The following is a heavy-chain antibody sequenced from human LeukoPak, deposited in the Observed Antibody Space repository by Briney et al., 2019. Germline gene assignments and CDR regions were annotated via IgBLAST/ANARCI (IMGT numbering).Heavy chain of an antibody. CDR3: ASGCSSTSCYRRRFDY. D-gene: IGHD2-2*01. CDR2: ISSSSSYI. CDR1: GFTFSSYS. Sequence: GGSLRLSCAASGFTFSSYSMNWVRQAPGKGPEWVSSISSSSSYIYYADSVKGRFTISRDNAKNSLYLQMNSLRAEDTAVYYCASGCSSTSCYRRRFDYWGQGTLVTVSS. V-gene: IGHV3-21*01. J-gene: IGHJ4*02.